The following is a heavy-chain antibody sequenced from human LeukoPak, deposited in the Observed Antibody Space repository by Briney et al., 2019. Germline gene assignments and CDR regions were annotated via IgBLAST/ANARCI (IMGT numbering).Heavy chain of an antibody. Sequence: AASVKVSCKASGYTFTSYDINWVRQATGQGLEWMGWMNPNSGNTGCAQKFQGRVTMTRNTSISTAYMELSSLRSEDTAVYYCARGYCSSTSCYRGKFYYCYYMDVWGKGTTVTVSS. V-gene: IGHV1-8*01. CDR3: ARGYCSSTSCYRGKFYYCYYMDV. D-gene: IGHD2-2*02. CDR2: MNPNSGNT. CDR1: GYTFTSYD. J-gene: IGHJ6*03.